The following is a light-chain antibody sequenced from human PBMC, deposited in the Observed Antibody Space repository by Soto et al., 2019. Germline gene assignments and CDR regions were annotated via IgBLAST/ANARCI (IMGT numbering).Light chain of an antibody. J-gene: IGKJ1*01. CDR3: QQRSHWPT. CDR1: QTVNTS. Sequence: DIVLTQSQATLSLSPGDRATLSCRASQTVNTSLAWYQQKPGQAPRLLIYDASNRATDIPARFSASGSGTDFTLTISSLEPEDFAVYYCQQRSHWPTFGQGTKVDIK. V-gene: IGKV3-11*01. CDR2: DAS.